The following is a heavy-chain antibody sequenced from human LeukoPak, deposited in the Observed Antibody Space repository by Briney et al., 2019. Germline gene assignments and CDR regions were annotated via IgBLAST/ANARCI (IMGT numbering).Heavy chain of an antibody. CDR1: GFTVSSNY. D-gene: IGHD4-17*01. V-gene: IGHV3-66*01. CDR3: AKDKSMTTVTVYYFDY. J-gene: IGHJ4*02. Sequence: GGSLRLSCAASGFTVSSNYMNWVRQAPGKGLEWVSVIYSGGSTHYADSVKGRFTISRDNSKNTLYLQMNSLRAEDTAVYYCAKDKSMTTVTVYYFDYWGQGTLVTVSS. CDR2: IYSGGST.